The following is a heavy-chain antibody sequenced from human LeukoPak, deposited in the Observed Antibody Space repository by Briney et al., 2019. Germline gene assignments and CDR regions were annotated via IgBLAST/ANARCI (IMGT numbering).Heavy chain of an antibody. V-gene: IGHV4-59*01. Sequence: SETLSLTCTVSGGSISSYYWSWIRQPPGKGLEWIGYIYYSGSTNYNPSLKSRVTISVDTSKNQFSLKLSSVTAADTAVYYCASSTTGTTYAFDIWGQGTMVTVSS. CDR3: ASSTTGTTYAFDI. CDR1: GGSISSYY. D-gene: IGHD1-1*01. CDR2: IYYSGST. J-gene: IGHJ3*02.